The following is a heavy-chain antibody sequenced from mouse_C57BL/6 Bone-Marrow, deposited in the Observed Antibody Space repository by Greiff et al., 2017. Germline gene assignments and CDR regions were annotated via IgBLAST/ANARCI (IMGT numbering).Heavy chain of an antibody. J-gene: IGHJ3*01. Sequence: VQLQQSGAELVRPGTSVKMSCKASGYTFTNYWIGWAKQRPGHGLEWIGDIYPGGGYTNYNAKFKGKATLTADKSSSTAYMQFSSLTSEDSAIYYCALTMVTSWFAYWGQGTLVTVSA. CDR2: IYPGGGYT. CDR1: GYTFTNYW. V-gene: IGHV1-63*01. D-gene: IGHD2-2*01. CDR3: ALTMVTSWFAY.